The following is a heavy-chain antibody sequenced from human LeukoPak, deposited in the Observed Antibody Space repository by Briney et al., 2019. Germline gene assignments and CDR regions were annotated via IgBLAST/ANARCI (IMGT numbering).Heavy chain of an antibody. CDR3: ARMVRGVITKGGGYFDY. J-gene: IGHJ4*02. Sequence: SETLSLTCAVSGGSISSGGYSWSWIRQPPGKGLEWIGYIYHSESTYYNPSLKSRVTIPVDRSKNQFSLKLSSVTAADTAVYYCARMVRGVITKGGGYFDYWGQGTLVTVSS. D-gene: IGHD3-10*01. V-gene: IGHV4-30-2*01. CDR2: IYHSEST. CDR1: GGSISSGGYS.